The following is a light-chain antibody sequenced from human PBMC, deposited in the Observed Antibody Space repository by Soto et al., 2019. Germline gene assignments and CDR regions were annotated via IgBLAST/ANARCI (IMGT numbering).Light chain of an antibody. CDR1: QTISNW. V-gene: IGKV1-5*01. J-gene: IGKJ2*02. CDR2: AAS. CDR3: QHSNSHLCT. Sequence: DIQMTQSPSSLSASVGDRVTITCRASQTISNWLAWYQQKPGRAPKLLIYAASTLESGVPSRFSGRGSGTEFTLIISSLQPDDFATYYCQHSNSHLCTFGQGTKLEIK.